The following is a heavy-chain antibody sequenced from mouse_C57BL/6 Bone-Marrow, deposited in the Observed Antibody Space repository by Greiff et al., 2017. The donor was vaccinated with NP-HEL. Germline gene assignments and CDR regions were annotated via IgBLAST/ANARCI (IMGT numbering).Heavy chain of an antibody. D-gene: IGHD2-4*01. Sequence: EVKVVESGGGLVKPGGSLKLSCAASGFTFSSYTMSWVRQTPEKRLEWVATISAGGGNTYYPDSVKGRFTISRDNAKNTLYLQMSSLRSEDTALYYCARLDYDWFAYWGQGTLVTVSA. CDR2: ISAGGGNT. J-gene: IGHJ3*01. CDR3: ARLDYDWFAY. V-gene: IGHV5-9*01. CDR1: GFTFSSYT.